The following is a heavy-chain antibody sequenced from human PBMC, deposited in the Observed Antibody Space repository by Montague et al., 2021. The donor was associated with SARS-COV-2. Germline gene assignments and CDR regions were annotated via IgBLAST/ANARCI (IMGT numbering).Heavy chain of an antibody. J-gene: IGHJ5*02. D-gene: IGHD4-23*01. CDR3: ARDRGDIYGGNSAWFDP. CDR1: GASISTGSDY. V-gene: IGHV4-61*03. Sequence: SETLSLTCTVSGASISTGSDYWTWIRQRPGRGLEWIGNFYYSGGSTYNPSLKSRVTISADTSKNLFYLTLKSVTASDTAVYYCARDRGDIYGGNSAWFDPWGQGTXVTVSS. CDR2: FYYSGGS.